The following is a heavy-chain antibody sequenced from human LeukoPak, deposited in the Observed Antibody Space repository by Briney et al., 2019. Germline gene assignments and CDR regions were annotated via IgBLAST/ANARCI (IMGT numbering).Heavy chain of an antibody. Sequence: PGGSLRLSCAASGFTFSSYWMSWVRQAPGKGLEWVANIKQDGSEKYYVDSVKGRFTISRDNAKNSLYLQMNSLRAEDTAVYYCARDRYYYGSGSYSSPNCYFDYWGQGTLVTVSS. CDR1: GFTFSSYW. CDR3: ARDRYYYGSGSYSSPNCYFDY. V-gene: IGHV3-7*01. D-gene: IGHD3-10*01. CDR2: IKQDGSEK. J-gene: IGHJ4*02.